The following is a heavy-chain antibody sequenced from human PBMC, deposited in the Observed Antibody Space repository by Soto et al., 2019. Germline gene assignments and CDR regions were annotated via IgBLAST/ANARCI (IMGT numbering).Heavy chain of an antibody. J-gene: IGHJ6*03. CDR3: AFGNTFYYYYMDV. Sequence: PSETLSLTCAVSGVSSSGYYWSWIRQPPGKGLKWVGEANHSGTTHYSPSLKSRVTISVDTSRNQFSLRLTSVTAADTAIYYCAFGNTFYYYYMDVGGKGTTVTV. CDR2: ANHSGTT. D-gene: IGHD2-2*02. CDR1: GVSSSGYY. V-gene: IGHV4-34*01.